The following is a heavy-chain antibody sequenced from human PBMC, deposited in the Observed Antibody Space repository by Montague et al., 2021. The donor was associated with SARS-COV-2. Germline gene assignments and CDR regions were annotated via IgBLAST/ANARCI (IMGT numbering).Heavy chain of an antibody. J-gene: IGHJ4*02. Sequence: SETLSLTCTVSGDSINNYYWSWIRQPPGRGLQWIGYIYNNGGNTDYNPSLKSRVTISVDTSKNQFSLKLTSVTAADTAVYYCAMSGVSNGIAYWGQGSLVTVSS. V-gene: IGHV4-59*08. D-gene: IGHD2-15*01. CDR1: GDSINNYY. CDR2: IYNNGGNT. CDR3: AMSGVSNGIAY.